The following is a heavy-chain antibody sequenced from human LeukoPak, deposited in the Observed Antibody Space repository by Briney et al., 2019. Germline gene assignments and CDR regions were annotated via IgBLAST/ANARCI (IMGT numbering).Heavy chain of an antibody. CDR2: IYYSGST. D-gene: IGHD1-14*01. Sequence: SETLSLTCTVSGGSISSYYWSWIRQPPGKGLEWIGHIYYSGSTNYNPSLKSRVTISVDTSKNQFSLKLSSVTAADTAVYYCARDHPTKAWFDPWGQGTLVTVSS. J-gene: IGHJ5*02. CDR3: ARDHPTKAWFDP. V-gene: IGHV4-59*01. CDR1: GGSISSYY.